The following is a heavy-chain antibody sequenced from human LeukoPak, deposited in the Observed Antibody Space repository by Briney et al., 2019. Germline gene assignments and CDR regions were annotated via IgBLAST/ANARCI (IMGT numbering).Heavy chain of an antibody. CDR2: IRGSGGTT. J-gene: IGHJ3*02. D-gene: IGHD4-17*01. V-gene: IGHV3-23*01. CDR3: ATDPNGDYFGAFDN. Sequence: GGSLRLSCVGSRFTFTTYAMTWVRQAPGKGLEWVSSIRGSGGTTLYADSVKGRFTISRDNSKNTLFLHMNSLRAEDTAVYYCATDPNGDYFGAFDNWGQGTMVTVSP. CDR1: RFTFTTYA.